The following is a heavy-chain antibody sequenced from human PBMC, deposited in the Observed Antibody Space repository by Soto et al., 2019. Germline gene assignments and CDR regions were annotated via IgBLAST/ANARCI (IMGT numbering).Heavy chain of an antibody. Sequence: SETLSLTCTVSGGSISSSSYYWGWIRQPPGKGLEWIGSIYYSGSTYYNPSLKSRVTISVDTSKNQFSLKLSSVTAADTAVYYCARQAPDNWFDPWGQGTLVTVSS. CDR2: IYYSGST. J-gene: IGHJ5*02. CDR1: GGSISSSSYY. CDR3: ARQAPDNWFDP. V-gene: IGHV4-39*01.